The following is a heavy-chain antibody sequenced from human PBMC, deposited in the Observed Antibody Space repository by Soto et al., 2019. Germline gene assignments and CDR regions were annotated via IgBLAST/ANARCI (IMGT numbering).Heavy chain of an antibody. D-gene: IGHD1-26*01. CDR1: GFIFCRYT. CDR3: ARAPSGSYPEFDY. J-gene: IGHJ4*02. CDR2: ITYAGSNQ. V-gene: IGHV3-30-3*01. Sequence: LRLSCAASGFIFCRYTMHWVRQAPGKGLEWVGVITYAGSNQYYADSMKGRFTISRGNSRNMLFLQMNSLRPDDTAMYYCARAPSGSYPEFDYWGQGTLVTVSS.